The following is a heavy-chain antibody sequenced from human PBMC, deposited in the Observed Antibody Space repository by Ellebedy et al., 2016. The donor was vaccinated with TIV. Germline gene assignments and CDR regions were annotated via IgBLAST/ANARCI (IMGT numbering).Heavy chain of an antibody. CDR2: IIPIFGTA. Sequence: AASVKVSCKASGGTFSSYAISWVRQAPGQGLEWMGGIIPIFGTANYAQKFQGRVTITADESTSTAYMELSSLRSDDTAVYYCARDCRGCYPSYYYYGMDVWGQGTTVTVSS. V-gene: IGHV1-69*13. CDR3: ARDCRGCYPSYYYYGMDV. J-gene: IGHJ6*02. D-gene: IGHD2-2*01. CDR1: GGTFSSYA.